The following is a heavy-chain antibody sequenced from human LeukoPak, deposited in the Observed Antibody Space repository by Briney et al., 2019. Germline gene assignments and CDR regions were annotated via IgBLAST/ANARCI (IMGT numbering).Heavy chain of an antibody. CDR3: ARPRGGRDYDAFDI. Sequence: ASVKVSCKASGYTFTGYYMHWVRQAPGQGLEWMGWINPNSGGTNYAQKFQGRVTMTRDTSISTAYMELSRLRSDDTAVYYCARPRGGRDYDAFDIWGQGTMVTVSS. CDR1: GYTFTGYY. CDR2: INPNSGGT. J-gene: IGHJ3*02. D-gene: IGHD3-10*01. V-gene: IGHV1-2*02.